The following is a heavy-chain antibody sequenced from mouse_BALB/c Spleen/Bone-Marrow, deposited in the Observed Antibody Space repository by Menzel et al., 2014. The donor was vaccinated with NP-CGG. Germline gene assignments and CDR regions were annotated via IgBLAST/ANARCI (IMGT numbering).Heavy chain of an antibody. J-gene: IGHJ4*01. V-gene: IGHV1-14*01. CDR3: TRGVYYDYDEGAMDY. D-gene: IGHD2-4*01. CDR1: GYTFTSYV. Sequence: EVQLQQSGPELVKPGASVKMSCKASGYTFTSYVMHWVKQKPGQGPEWIGYINPYNDGTKYNEKFKGKATLTSDKSSSTAYMELSSLTSGDSAVYYCTRGVYYDYDEGAMDYWGQGSSVTDSS. CDR2: INPYNDGT.